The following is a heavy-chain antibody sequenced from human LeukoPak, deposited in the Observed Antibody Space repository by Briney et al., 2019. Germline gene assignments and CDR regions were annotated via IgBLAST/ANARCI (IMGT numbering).Heavy chain of an antibody. Sequence: SETLSLTCTVSGGSISSYYWSWIRQPPGKGLEWIGYIYYSGSTNYNPSLKSRVTISVDTSKNQFSLNLSSVTAADTAVYFCARVRSDDLSIVGVTRWFDPWGQGTLVTVSS. CDR2: IYYSGST. V-gene: IGHV4-59*01. CDR3: ARVRSDDLSIVGVTRWFDP. J-gene: IGHJ5*02. D-gene: IGHD1-26*01. CDR1: GGSISSYY.